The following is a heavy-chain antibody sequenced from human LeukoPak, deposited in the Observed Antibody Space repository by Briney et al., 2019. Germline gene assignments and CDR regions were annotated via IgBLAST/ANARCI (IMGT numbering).Heavy chain of an antibody. D-gene: IGHD3-22*01. CDR2: ISGSGDYT. CDR1: GFTFSSYA. CDR3: AKGGLYYYDTSGFSP. V-gene: IGHV3-23*01. J-gene: IGHJ5*02. Sequence: PGGSLRLSCAASGFTFSSYAMKWVRQAPGKGLEWVSTISGSGDYTYYTDSVKGRFTISRDNSKNTLYLQMNSLRAEETAVYFCAKGGLYYYDTSGFSPWGQGTLVTVSS.